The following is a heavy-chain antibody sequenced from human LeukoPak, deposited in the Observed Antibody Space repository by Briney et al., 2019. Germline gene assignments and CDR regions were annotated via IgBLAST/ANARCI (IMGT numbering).Heavy chain of an antibody. J-gene: IGHJ2*01. D-gene: IGHD3-10*01. CDR3: AREVVAEWFGESPYWYFDL. CDR1: GFTFDGYG. Sequence: GGSLRLSCAASGFTFDGYGMSWVRQAPGKGLEWVSGINWNGGSTGYADSVKGRFTISRDNAKNSLYLQMNSLRAEDTALYHCAREVVAEWFGESPYWYFDLWGRGTLVTVSS. V-gene: IGHV3-20*01. CDR2: INWNGGST.